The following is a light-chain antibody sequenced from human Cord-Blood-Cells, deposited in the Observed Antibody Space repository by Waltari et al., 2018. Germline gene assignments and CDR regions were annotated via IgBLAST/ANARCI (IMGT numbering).Light chain of an antibody. J-gene: IGKJ2*01. Sequence: EIVMTQSPAPLSVSPGERATLSCRASQSVSSNLAWYQQKPGQAPRLLIYGASTRATGIPARFSGRGCGTEFTLTISSLQYEDFAVYYCQQYNNWPYTFGQGTKLEIK. CDR2: GAS. V-gene: IGKV3-15*01. CDR1: QSVSSN. CDR3: QQYNNWPYT.